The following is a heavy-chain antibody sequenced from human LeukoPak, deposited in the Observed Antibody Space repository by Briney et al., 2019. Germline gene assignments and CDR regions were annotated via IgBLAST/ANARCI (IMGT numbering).Heavy chain of an antibody. Sequence: SETLSLTCTVSGGSISSGSYYWSWIRQPAGKGLEWIVRIYTSGSTNYNPSLKSRVTISVDTSKNQFSLKLSSVTAADTAVYYCATTYYYGSGSYRFDYWGQGTLVTVSS. J-gene: IGHJ4*02. CDR1: GGSISSGSYY. D-gene: IGHD3-10*01. CDR3: ATTYYYGSGSYRFDY. CDR2: IYTSGST. V-gene: IGHV4-61*02.